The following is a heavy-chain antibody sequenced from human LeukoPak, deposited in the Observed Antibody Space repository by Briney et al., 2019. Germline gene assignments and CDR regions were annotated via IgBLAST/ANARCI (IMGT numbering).Heavy chain of an antibody. CDR2: VSARGHGT. Sequence: GESLRLSCAASGFPFNNFAMNGTREAPGRGLEGFSTVSARGHGTYYADSVKGRFTISRENSKNTLYLQMDSLRAEDTAMYYCAKDLQIVVVPTARAIFYYWGLGTLVTVSS. V-gene: IGHV3-23*01. CDR1: GFPFNNFA. CDR3: AKDLQIVVVPTARAIFYY. J-gene: IGHJ4*02. D-gene: IGHD2-2*01.